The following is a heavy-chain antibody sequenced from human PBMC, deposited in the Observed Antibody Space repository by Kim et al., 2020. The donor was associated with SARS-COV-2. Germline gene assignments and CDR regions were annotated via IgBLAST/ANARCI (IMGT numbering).Heavy chain of an antibody. V-gene: IGHV3-23*01. J-gene: IGHJ4*02. CDR1: GFTFNTHA. Sequence: GGSLRLSCAASGFTFNTHAMTWVRQAPGKGLEWVSTISHNALYIYYADSVKGRFTISRDNSEDTVYLQMNSLRAEDTALYYCTQSNWGSRPADWGLGTLVTVSS. CDR2: ISHNALYI. CDR3: TQSNWGSRPAD. D-gene: IGHD3-16*01.